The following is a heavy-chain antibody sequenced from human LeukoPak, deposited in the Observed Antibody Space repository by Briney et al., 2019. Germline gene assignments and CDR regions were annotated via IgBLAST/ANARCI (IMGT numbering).Heavy chain of an antibody. D-gene: IGHD6-13*01. CDR2: IYYSGST. Sequence: KTSETLSLTCTVSGGSISSYYWSWIRQPPGKGLEWIGYIYYSGSTNYNPSLKSRVTISVDTSKNQFSLKLSSVTAADTAVYYCARHGSSWSLDYWGQGTLVTVSS. V-gene: IGHV4-59*08. CDR1: GGSISSYY. J-gene: IGHJ4*02. CDR3: ARHGSSWSLDY.